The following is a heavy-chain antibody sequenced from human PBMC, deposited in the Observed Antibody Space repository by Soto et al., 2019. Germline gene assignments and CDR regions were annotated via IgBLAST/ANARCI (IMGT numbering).Heavy chain of an antibody. CDR3: AKVRADYYDSSGPIDY. CDR2: ISGSGGST. Sequence: EVQLLESGGGLVQPGGSLRLSCAASGFTFSSYVMSWVRQAPGKGLEWVSAISGSGGSTYYGDSVKGRFTISRDNSKNTLYLQMNSLRAEDTAVYYCAKVRADYYDSSGPIDYWGQGTLGTVSS. J-gene: IGHJ4*02. D-gene: IGHD3-22*01. CDR1: GFTFSSYV. V-gene: IGHV3-23*01.